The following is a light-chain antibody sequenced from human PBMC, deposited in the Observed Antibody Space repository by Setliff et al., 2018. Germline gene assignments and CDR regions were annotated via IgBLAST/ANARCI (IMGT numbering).Light chain of an antibody. V-gene: IGLV2-8*01. CDR1: SSDVGAYNY. J-gene: IGLJ1*01. CDR2: EVT. Sequence: QSALTQPPSASGSPGQSPTISCTGTSSDVGAYNYVSWYQQHPGKAPKLMIYEVTKRPSGVPDRFSGSKSGNTASLTVSGLQADDEADYYCSSYAASYNPYVFGTGTKVTV. CDR3: SSYAASYNPYV.